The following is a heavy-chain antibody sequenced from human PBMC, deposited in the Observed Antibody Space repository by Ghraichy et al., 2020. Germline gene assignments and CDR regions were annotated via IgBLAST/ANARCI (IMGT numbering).Heavy chain of an antibody. CDR3: TTSITGSDYIGY. J-gene: IGHJ4*02. V-gene: IGHV3-15*01. CDR1: GFTFSNAW. CDR2: IRSKADDVTT. D-gene: IGHD6-25*01. Sequence: GQSLNISCAASGFTFSNAWMSWVRQAPGQGLEWVGRIRSKADDVTTEYAAPVRGRFSISGDDSKNTLFLQINSLKSEDTGVYYCTTSITGSDYIGYWGQGTLVTVTS.